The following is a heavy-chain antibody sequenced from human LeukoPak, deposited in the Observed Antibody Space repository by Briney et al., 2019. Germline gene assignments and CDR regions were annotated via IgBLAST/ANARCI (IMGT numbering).Heavy chain of an antibody. D-gene: IGHD2-15*01. V-gene: IGHV3-74*01. J-gene: IGHJ4*02. CDR2: INRDGSST. Sequence: GGPLRLSCAPSGLTLSSYWLHWVRQAPGKGLAWVSRINRDGSSTRHADSVKRPFTNSRDNAKNTLYLQVNSLRAEARAVYYCAGGPRYCSGGSCYCFYWGQGTLVTVSS. CDR3: AGGPRYCSGGSCYCFY. CDR1: GLTLSSYW.